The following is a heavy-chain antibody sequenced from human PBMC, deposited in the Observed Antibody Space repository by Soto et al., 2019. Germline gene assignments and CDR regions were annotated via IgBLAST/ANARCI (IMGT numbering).Heavy chain of an antibody. CDR3: AREGDVPYYYSGMDV. J-gene: IGHJ6*04. D-gene: IGHD2-21*02. Sequence: GASVKVSCKASGYTFTSYGISWVRQAPGQGLEWMGWISGYNGKTNYAQKVQDRVTMTTDTSTSTVYLELRSLRFDDTAVYYCAREGDVPYYYSGMDVWGKGTTVPSPS. CDR1: GYTFTSYG. V-gene: IGHV1-18*01. CDR2: ISGYNGKT.